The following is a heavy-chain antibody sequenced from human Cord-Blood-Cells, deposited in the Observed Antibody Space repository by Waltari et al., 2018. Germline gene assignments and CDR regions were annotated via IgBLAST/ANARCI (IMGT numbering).Heavy chain of an antibody. CDR1: GGSFRGYS. J-gene: IGHJ2*01. D-gene: IGHD5-12*01. CDR2: INHSGST. CDR3: ARGAATLTRYFDL. Sequence: QVQLQQWGAGLLKPSETLSLTCAVYGGSFRGYSWSLIRQPPGKGLEWIGEINHSGSTNYNPSLKSRVTISVDTSKNQFSLKLSSVTAADTAVYYCARGAATLTRYFDLWGRGTLVTVSS. V-gene: IGHV4-34*01.